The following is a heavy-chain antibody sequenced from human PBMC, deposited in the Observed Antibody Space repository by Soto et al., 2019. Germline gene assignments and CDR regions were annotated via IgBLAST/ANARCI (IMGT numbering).Heavy chain of an antibody. CDR3: ARGYRYYGSGSVDAFDI. J-gene: IGHJ3*02. CDR2: MNPNSGNT. V-gene: IGHV1-8*01. CDR1: GYTFTSYD. Sequence: ASVKVSCKASGYTFTSYDINWVRQATGQGLEWMGWMNPNSGNTGYAQKFQGRVTMTRNTSISTAYIELSSLRSEDTAVYPCARGYRYYGSGSVDAFDIWGQGTMVTVSS. D-gene: IGHD3-10*01.